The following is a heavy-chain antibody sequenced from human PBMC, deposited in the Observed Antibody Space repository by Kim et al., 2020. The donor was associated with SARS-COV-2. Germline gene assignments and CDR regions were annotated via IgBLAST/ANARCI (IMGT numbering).Heavy chain of an antibody. Sequence: GGSLRLSCAASGFTVSSNYMSWVRQAPGKGLEWVSVIYSGGSTYYADSVKGRFTISRDNSKNTLYLQMNSLRAEDTAVYYCATPMAHPYYYYYYMDVWGKGTTVTVSS. CDR2: IYSGGST. D-gene: IGHD2-8*01. J-gene: IGHJ6*03. CDR3: ATPMAHPYYYYYYMDV. V-gene: IGHV3-66*01. CDR1: GFTVSSNY.